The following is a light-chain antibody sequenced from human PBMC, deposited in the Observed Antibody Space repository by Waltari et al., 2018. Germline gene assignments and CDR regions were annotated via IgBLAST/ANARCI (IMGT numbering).Light chain of an antibody. CDR3: QMWDNTDDHEA. CDR2: NGA. V-gene: IGLV3-21*02. J-gene: IGLJ2*01. CDR1: NIGTDK. Sequence: SYVLTQPPSVSVAPGQTASITCGGKNIGTDKVHWDQQKPGQAPVLVLYNGADRPSGIPERFSGSRSGSTATLTISRVEAADEADYYCQMWDNTDDHEAFGGGTKLTVL.